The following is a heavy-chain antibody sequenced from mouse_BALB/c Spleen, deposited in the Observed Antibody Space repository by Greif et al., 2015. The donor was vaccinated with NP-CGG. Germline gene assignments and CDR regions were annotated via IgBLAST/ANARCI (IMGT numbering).Heavy chain of an antibody. J-gene: IGHJ4*01. CDR1: GFTFSSFG. CDR3: ARSGYDDAMDY. CDR2: ISSGSSTI. D-gene: IGHD2-14*01. V-gene: IGHV5-17*02. Sequence: DVMLVESGGGLVQPGGSRKLSCAASGFTFSSFGMHWVRQAPEKGLEWVAYISSGSSTIYYADTVKGRFTISRDNPKNTLFLQMTSLRSEDTAMYYCARSGYDDAMDYWGQGTSVTVSS.